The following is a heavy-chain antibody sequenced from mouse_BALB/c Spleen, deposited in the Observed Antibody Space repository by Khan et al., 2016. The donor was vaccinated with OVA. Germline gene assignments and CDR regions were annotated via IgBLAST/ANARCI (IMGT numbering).Heavy chain of an antibody. D-gene: IGHD1-1*01. J-gene: IGHJ2*01. CDR3: ARRGLRWDFDY. V-gene: IGHV1-7*01. Sequence: QVRLQQSGAGLAKPGASVKMSCKASGYTFINYWILWVKQRPGQGLEWIGYINPSTGYTEYNQNFKDKATLTADKSSSTAYMQLSSLPSEDSAVYYCARRGLRWDFDYWGQGTTLTVSS. CDR1: GYTFINYW. CDR2: INPSTGYT.